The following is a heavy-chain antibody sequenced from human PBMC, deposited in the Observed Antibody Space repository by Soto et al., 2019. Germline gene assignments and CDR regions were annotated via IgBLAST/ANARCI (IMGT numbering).Heavy chain of an antibody. Sequence: EVQLVESGGGLVQRGGSLRLSCAVYGFTVSTYSLNWVRQAPGKGLEWVSYISSGSRTTIYYADSVKGRFTISRDNSKNSLYLQMNSLRDDDTAVYYCARDHPPTFDDWGQGTLVTVSS. CDR3: ARDHPPTFDD. CDR2: ISSGSRTTI. CDR1: GFTVSTYS. V-gene: IGHV3-48*02. J-gene: IGHJ4*02.